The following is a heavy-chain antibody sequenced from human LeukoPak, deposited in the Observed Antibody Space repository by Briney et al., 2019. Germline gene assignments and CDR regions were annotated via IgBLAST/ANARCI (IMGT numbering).Heavy chain of an antibody. D-gene: IGHD3-22*01. Sequence: SETLSLTCTVSSGSISSSSYYWGWIRQPPGKGLEWIGSIYYSGSTYYNPSLKSRVTISVDTSKNQFSLKLSSVTAADTAVYYCGAYYYDSSGYSDYWGQGTLVTVSS. V-gene: IGHV4-39*01. CDR1: SGSISSSSYY. CDR3: GAYYYDSSGYSDY. CDR2: IYYSGST. J-gene: IGHJ4*02.